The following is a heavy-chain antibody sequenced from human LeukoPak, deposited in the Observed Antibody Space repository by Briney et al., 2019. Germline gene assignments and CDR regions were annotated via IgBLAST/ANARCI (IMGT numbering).Heavy chain of an antibody. V-gene: IGHV3-74*01. CDR3: ASDSTLDAFDI. CDR1: GFTFSSYW. J-gene: IGHJ3*02. Sequence: GGSLRLSCAASGFTFSSYWMHWVRQAPGKGLVWVSRINTDGSSTSYADSVKGRFTISRDNAKNTLYLQMNSLRAEDTAVYYCASDSTLDAFDIWGQGTMVTVSS. D-gene: IGHD2-2*01. CDR2: INTDGSST.